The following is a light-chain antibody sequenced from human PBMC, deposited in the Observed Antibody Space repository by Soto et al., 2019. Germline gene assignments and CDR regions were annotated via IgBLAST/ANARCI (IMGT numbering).Light chain of an antibody. V-gene: IGLV7-43*01. CDR2: TTD. CDR3: LLSYGGAHLV. CDR1: TGAVTSGNY. Sequence: QTVVTQEPSLTVSPGGTVTLTCASSTGAVTSGNYPSWFQQKPGQAPRTLIYTTDDKHSWTPARFSGSLLGGKAALTLSGVQPEDEAEYYCLLSYGGAHLVFGGGTKLTV. J-gene: IGLJ3*02.